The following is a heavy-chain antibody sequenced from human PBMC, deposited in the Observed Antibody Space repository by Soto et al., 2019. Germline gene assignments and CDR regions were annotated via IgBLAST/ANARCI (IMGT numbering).Heavy chain of an antibody. CDR2: IKDGGRT. J-gene: IGHJ4*02. Sequence: QVQLQQWGAGLLKPSETLSLNCAVNGGSLSGYYWSWIRQPPGKGLEWIGEIKDGGRTNYSPSLKSRANISSDTSNNQFSLRLHSVTAADTGVYYCARGQEGVVATHWDQGTLVTVSS. CDR3: ARGQEGVVATH. V-gene: IGHV4-34*01. D-gene: IGHD5-12*01. CDR1: GGSLSGYY.